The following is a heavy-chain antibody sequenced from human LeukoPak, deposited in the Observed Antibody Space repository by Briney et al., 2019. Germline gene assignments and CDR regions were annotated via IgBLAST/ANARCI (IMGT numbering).Heavy chain of an antibody. J-gene: IGHJ4*02. D-gene: IGHD3-16*01. CDR2: IYHSGST. Sequence: GSLRLSSADSGFTFSSYSMNWVRQPPGKGLEWIGSIYHSGSTYYNPSLKSRVTISLDTSKNQFSLKLSSVTAADTAVFYCARSRDSMLMFGGVMEIWGQGTLVTVSS. CDR1: GFTFSSYS. CDR3: ARSRDSMLMFGGVMEI. V-gene: IGHV4-38-2*01.